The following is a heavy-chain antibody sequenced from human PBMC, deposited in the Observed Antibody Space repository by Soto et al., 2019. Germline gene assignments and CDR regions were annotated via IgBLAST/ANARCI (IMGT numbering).Heavy chain of an antibody. J-gene: IGHJ3*02. CDR1: GGSISSSAYF. CDR2: IYYTGRT. V-gene: IGHV4-39*01. CDR3: ARIYSGYDDAGAFDI. D-gene: IGHD5-12*01. Sequence: QLQVQESGPGLVKPSETLSLTCTVSGGSISSSAYFWGWIRQPPGKGLEWIGPIYYTGRTSYNPSLKSRITISIDTSKNRFSLKLSSVTAADTSVYFCARIYSGYDDAGAFDIWGQGTMVTVSS.